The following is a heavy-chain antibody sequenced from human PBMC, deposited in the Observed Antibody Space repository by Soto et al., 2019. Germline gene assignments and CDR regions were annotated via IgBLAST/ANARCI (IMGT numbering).Heavy chain of an antibody. CDR1: GGSISSSSYY. D-gene: IGHD6-19*01. Sequence: PSETLSLTCTVSGGSISSSSYYWGWIRQPPGKGLEWIGSIYYSGSTYYNPSLKSRVTISVDTSKNQFSLKLSSVTAADTAVYYCARLTSGWYYNWFDPWGQGTLVTVSS. V-gene: IGHV4-39*01. CDR2: IYYSGST. J-gene: IGHJ5*02. CDR3: ARLTSGWYYNWFDP.